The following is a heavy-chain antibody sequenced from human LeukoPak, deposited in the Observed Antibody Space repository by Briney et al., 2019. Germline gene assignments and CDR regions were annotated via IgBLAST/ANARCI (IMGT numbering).Heavy chain of an antibody. Sequence: SETLSLTCTVSGGSISSYYWSWIRQPPGKGLEWIGYIYYSGSTNYNPSLKSRVTISVDTSKNQFSLKLSSVTAADTAVYYCARVRRYCSGGSCYSAKYYYGMDVWGQGTTVTVSS. CDR3: ARVRRYCSGGSCYSAKYYYGMDV. V-gene: IGHV4-59*01. D-gene: IGHD2-15*01. CDR2: IYYSGST. CDR1: GGSISSYY. J-gene: IGHJ6*02.